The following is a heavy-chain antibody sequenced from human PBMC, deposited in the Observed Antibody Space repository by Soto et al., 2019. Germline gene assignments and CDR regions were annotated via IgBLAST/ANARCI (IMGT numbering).Heavy chain of an antibody. CDR1: GGSVSSGSYY. D-gene: IGHD4-17*01. CDR2: IYYSGST. Sequence: QVQLQESGPGLVKPSETLSLTCTVSGGSVSSGSYYWSWIRQPPGKGLEWIGYIYYSGSTNYNPSLKSRVTISVDTSKNQFSLKLSSVTAADTAVYYCARGTTVTTTYYYYYGMDVWGQGTTVTVSS. J-gene: IGHJ6*02. CDR3: ARGTTVTTTYYYYYGMDV. V-gene: IGHV4-61*01.